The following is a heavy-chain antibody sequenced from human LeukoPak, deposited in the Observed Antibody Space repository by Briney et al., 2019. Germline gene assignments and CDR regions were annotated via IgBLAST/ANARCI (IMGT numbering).Heavy chain of an antibody. D-gene: IGHD6-13*01. J-gene: IGHJ3*02. V-gene: IGHV4-34*01. CDR3: ARLYSSSWNDAFDI. CDR1: GGSFSGYY. Sequence: PETLSLTCAVYGGSFSGYYWSWIRQPPGKGLEWIGEINHSGSTNYNPSLKSRVTISVDTSKNQFSLKLSSVTAADTAVYYCARLYSSSWNDAFDIWGQGTMVTVSS. CDR2: INHSGST.